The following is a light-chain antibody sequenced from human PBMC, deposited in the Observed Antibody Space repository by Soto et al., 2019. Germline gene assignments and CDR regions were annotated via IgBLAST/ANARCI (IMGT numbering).Light chain of an antibody. CDR2: NNN. Sequence: QSVLTQPPSASGTPGQRVTISYSGGSSNIGTNAVNWYQQLPGTAPKLLIYNNNQRPSGVPDRFSGSKSGTSASLAISGLQSEDEADYYCAACDDTLNGYVFGTGTKVTV. V-gene: IGLV1-44*01. J-gene: IGLJ1*01. CDR1: SSNIGTNA. CDR3: AACDDTLNGYV.